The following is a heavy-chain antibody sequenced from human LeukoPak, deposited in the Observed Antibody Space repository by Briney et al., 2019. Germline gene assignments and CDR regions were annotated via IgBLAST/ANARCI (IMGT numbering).Heavy chain of an antibody. CDR3: AEDQQLEPFHY. V-gene: IGHV3-30*02. CDR2: IQFDGGDI. D-gene: IGHD1-1*01. J-gene: IGHJ4*02. CDR1: GLIFSNYG. Sequence: GGSLRLSCVASGLIFSNYGMHWVRQAPGKGLEWVAFIQFDGGDIFYADSVKGRFTISRDNSKNTVFLQMNSLRTDDTAMYYCAEDQQLEPFHYWGQGTLVTVSS.